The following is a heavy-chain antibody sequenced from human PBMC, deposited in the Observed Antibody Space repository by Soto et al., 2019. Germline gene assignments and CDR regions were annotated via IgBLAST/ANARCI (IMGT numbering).Heavy chain of an antibody. Sequence: EVQLVESGGGLVQPGGSLRLSCAASGFTFSSYSMNWVRQAPGKGLEWVSYISSSSSTIYYADSVKGRFTISRDNAKNSLYLQMNSQRDEDTDVYYCARESRFLEWLSLNWFDPWGQGTLVTVSS. D-gene: IGHD3-3*01. J-gene: IGHJ5*02. CDR1: GFTFSSYS. CDR3: ARESRFLEWLSLNWFDP. CDR2: ISSSSSTI. V-gene: IGHV3-48*02.